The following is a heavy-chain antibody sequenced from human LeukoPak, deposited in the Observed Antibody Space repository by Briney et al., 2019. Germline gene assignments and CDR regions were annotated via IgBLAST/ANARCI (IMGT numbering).Heavy chain of an antibody. V-gene: IGHV3-21*01. J-gene: IGHJ4*02. D-gene: IGHD2-2*01. CDR3: AKDMQRGPHCSSTSCTRSADY. CDR2: ISSSSSYI. Sequence: PGGSLRLSCAASGFTFSSYSMNWVRQAPGKGLEWVSSISSSSSYIYYADSVKGRFTISRDNAKNSLYLQMNSLRAEDTAVYYCAKDMQRGPHCSSTSCTRSADYWGQGTLVTVSS. CDR1: GFTFSSYS.